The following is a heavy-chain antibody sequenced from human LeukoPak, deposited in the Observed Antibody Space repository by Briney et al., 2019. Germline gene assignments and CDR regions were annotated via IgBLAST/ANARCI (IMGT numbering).Heavy chain of an antibody. CDR2: ISWNSGSI. J-gene: IGHJ3*02. D-gene: IGHD3-10*01. CDR3: AKAGSGSTGSAFDI. CDR1: RFTFDDYA. Sequence: PGGSLRLSCAASRFTFDDYAMHWARQALGKGLEWVSGISWNSGSIGYADSVKGRFTISRDNAKNSLYLQMNSLRAEDMALYYCAKAGSGSTGSAFDIWGQGTMVTVSS. V-gene: IGHV3-9*03.